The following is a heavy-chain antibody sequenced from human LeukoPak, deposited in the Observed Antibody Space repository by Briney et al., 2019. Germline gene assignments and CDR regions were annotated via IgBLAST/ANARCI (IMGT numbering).Heavy chain of an antibody. J-gene: IGHJ6*03. D-gene: IGHD6-6*01. CDR1: GWIFTSYW. V-gene: IGHV5-51*01. CDR2: IYPGDSDT. Sequence: GGSLQISWKGSGWIFTSYWIGWVRQLPGKGLEWMGIIYPGDSDTRYSPSFQGQVTISADKSISTAYLQCSSLKASATAMYYCARHPSSSSENYYYYMAVWGKGTTVTVSS. CDR3: ARHPSSSSENYYYYMAV.